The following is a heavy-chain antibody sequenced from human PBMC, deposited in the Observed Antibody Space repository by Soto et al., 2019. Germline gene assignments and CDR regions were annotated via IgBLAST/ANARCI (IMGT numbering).Heavy chain of an antibody. CDR2: INPSDGST. J-gene: IGHJ4*02. Sequence: QVQMVQSGAEVKKPGASVKVSCKASGYTFTSYYMHWVRQAPGQGLEWMGIINPSDGSTTYAQKFQGRVTMTRDTSPSTAYMELSSLRFEDTAVYYCARDGDFWRWDYWGQGSQVTVSS. D-gene: IGHD3-3*01. CDR1: GYTFTSYY. CDR3: ARDGDFWRWDY. V-gene: IGHV1-46*01.